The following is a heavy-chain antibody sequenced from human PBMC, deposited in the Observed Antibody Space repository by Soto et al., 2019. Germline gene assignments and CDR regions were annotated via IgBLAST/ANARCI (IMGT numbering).Heavy chain of an antibody. CDR3: TRARPAPFSSTSCFAYIPDV. Sequence: EVQLVESGGGLVQPGGSLRLSCAASGFTFSSHWMHWVRQAPGKGLVWVSRINNAGSTTNYADSVRGRFTISRDNAKNTLYLQMNRLRAEDTAVYYCTRARPAPFSSTSCFAYIPDVWGKGTTVTVSS. CDR2: INNAGSTT. V-gene: IGHV3-74*01. D-gene: IGHD2-2*01. CDR1: GFTFSSHW. J-gene: IGHJ6*01.